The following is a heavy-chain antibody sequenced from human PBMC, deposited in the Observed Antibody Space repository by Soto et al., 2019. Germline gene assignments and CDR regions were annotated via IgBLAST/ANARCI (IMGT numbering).Heavy chain of an antibody. Sequence: GGSLRLSCAASGFTFSNSWMHWVRQTPGKGLVWVSRINGDETSTNYADSVKGRFTISRDNTKNTLYLQMNSLTVEDTAVYYCARRSDYGGFFGSWGQGTLVTVSS. J-gene: IGHJ5*02. CDR3: ARRSDYGGFFGS. V-gene: IGHV3-74*01. CDR1: GFTFSNSW. CDR2: INGDETST. D-gene: IGHD4-17*01.